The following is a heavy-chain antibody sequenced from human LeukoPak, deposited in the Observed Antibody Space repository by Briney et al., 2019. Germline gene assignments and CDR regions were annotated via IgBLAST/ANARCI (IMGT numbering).Heavy chain of an antibody. Sequence: GGSLRLSCAASGFTFSSYSMNWVRQAPGKGLEWVSYISSSSSTIYYADSVKGRFTISRDNAKNSLYLQMNSLRAEDMALYYCAKDISPHYYDSSGYYHYWGQGTLVTVSS. CDR1: GFTFSSYS. CDR2: ISSSSSTI. CDR3: AKDISPHYYDSSGYYHY. J-gene: IGHJ4*02. D-gene: IGHD3-22*01. V-gene: IGHV3-48*04.